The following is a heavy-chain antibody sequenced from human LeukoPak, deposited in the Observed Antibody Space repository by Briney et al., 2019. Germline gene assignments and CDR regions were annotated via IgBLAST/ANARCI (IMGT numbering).Heavy chain of an antibody. CDR2: IRYDGSNK. J-gene: IGHJ4*02. CDR1: GFTFSSYG. D-gene: IGHD5-18*01. Sequence: HAGGSLRLSCAASGFTFSSYGMHWVRQAPGKGLEWVAFIRYDGSNKYYADSVKGRFTISRDNSKNTLYLQMNSLRAEDTAVYYCAKDRGYSYAYFDYWGQGTLVTVSS. V-gene: IGHV3-30*02. CDR3: AKDRGYSYAYFDY.